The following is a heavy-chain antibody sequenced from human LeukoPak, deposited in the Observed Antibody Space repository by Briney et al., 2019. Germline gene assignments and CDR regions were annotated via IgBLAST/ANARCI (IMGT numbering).Heavy chain of an antibody. CDR3: ARRTVTPDY. V-gene: IGHV1-8*01. CDR1: GYTFISYD. Sequence: ASVKVSCKASGYTFISYDINWVRQATGQGLEWMGWMSPNSGNTGYAQKFQGRITMTKSTPISTAYMELSSLRSEDTAVYHCARRTVTPDYWGQGTLVTVSS. D-gene: IGHD4-17*01. CDR2: MSPNSGNT. J-gene: IGHJ4*02.